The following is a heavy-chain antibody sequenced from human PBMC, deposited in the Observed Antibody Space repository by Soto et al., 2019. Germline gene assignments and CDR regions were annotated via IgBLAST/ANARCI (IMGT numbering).Heavy chain of an antibody. J-gene: IGHJ6*02. Sequence: GGSLRLSCAASGFTFSPYAMSWFRQAPGKGLEWVSSISGSGGSTHYADSVKGRFTVSRDNSKRALSLQMSSLREEDTATYYCAKGLRRLLRTQYYYGLDVWGRGTTVTVS. V-gene: IGHV3-23*01. CDR1: GFTFSPYA. CDR3: AKGLRRLLRTQYYYGLDV. CDR2: ISGSGGST. D-gene: IGHD3-10*01.